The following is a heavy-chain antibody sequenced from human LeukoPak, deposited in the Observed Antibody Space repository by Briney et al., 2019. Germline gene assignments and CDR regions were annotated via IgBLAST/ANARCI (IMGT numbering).Heavy chain of an antibody. V-gene: IGHV3-11*04. CDR1: GFTFSDYY. CDR2: ISSSGSTI. D-gene: IGHD4-17*01. J-gene: IGHJ6*03. CDR3: ARDRDYGDYYMDV. Sequence: EGSLKLSCAASGFTFSDYYMSWIRQAPGKGLEWVSYISSSGSTIYYADSVKGRFTISRDNAKNSLYLQMNSLRAEDTAVYYCARDRDYGDYYMDVWGKGTTVTVSS.